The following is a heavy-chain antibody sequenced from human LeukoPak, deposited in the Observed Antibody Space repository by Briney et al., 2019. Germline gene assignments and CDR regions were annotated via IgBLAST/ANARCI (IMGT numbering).Heavy chain of an antibody. CDR1: GFTFTNAW. V-gene: IGHV3-15*01. CDR3: TTHRYYYVTDY. CDR2: IKSKTDGGTT. Sequence: GGSLRLSCAASGFTFTNAWMSWVRQAPGKGLEWVGRIKSKTDGGTTDYAAPVKGRFTMSRDDSKNTMYLEMNGLQTEDTAVYYCTTHRYYYVTDYWGQGTLVTVSS. J-gene: IGHJ4*02. D-gene: IGHD3-10*02.